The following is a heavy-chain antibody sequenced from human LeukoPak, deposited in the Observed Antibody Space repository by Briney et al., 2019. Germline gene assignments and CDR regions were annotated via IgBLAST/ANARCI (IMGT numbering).Heavy chain of an antibody. Sequence: GGSLRLSCAASGFTFSSYGMHWVRQAPGKGLEWVAVIWYDGSNKYYADSVKGRFTISRDNSQNTLYLQMNSLRAEDTAVYYCASDWGMAPGDYWGQGTLVTVSS. V-gene: IGHV3-33*01. CDR3: ASDWGMAPGDY. CDR2: IWYDGSNK. D-gene: IGHD2-8*01. J-gene: IGHJ4*02. CDR1: GFTFSSYG.